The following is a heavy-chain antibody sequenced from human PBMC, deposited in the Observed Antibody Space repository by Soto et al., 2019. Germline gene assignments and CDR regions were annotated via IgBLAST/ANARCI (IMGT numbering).Heavy chain of an antibody. CDR1: GGTFSSYA. CDR3: AITRGGKIAALRGSFDY. J-gene: IGHJ4*02. Sequence: GASVKVSCKASGGTFSSYAISCVRQAPGQGLEWMGGIIPIFGTANYAQKFQGRVTITADESTSTAYMELSSLRSEDTAVYYCAITRGGKIAALRGSFDYWGQGTLVTVSS. V-gene: IGHV1-69*13. D-gene: IGHD6-6*01. CDR2: IIPIFGTA.